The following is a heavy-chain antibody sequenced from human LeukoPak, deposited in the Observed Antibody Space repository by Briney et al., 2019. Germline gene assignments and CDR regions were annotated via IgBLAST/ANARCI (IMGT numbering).Heavy chain of an antibody. CDR2: IYTSGST. CDR1: GGSISSGSYY. V-gene: IGHV4-61*02. D-gene: IGHD3-16*01. J-gene: IGHJ4*02. Sequence: ASETLSLTCTVSGGSISSGSYYWSWIRQPAGKGLEWIGRIYTSGSTNYNPSLKSRVTISVDTSKNQFSLKLSSVTAADTAVYYCARQGAFNYWGQGTLVTVSS. CDR3: ARQGAFNY.